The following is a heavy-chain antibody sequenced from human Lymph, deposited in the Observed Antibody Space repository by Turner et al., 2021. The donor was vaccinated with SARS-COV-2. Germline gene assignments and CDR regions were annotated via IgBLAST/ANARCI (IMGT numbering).Heavy chain of an antibody. CDR3: AKDRFTLSSGWEDY. CDR1: GFTFSSYA. CDR2: ISGSGGTT. J-gene: IGHJ4*02. D-gene: IGHD6-19*01. Sequence: EVQLLESGGGLGQPGGSLRLSCAASGFTFSSYAMSWVRQAPGKGLEWVSGISGSGGTTHYADSVKGRFTISRDNSKNTLYLQMNSLRAEDTAVYYCAKDRFTLSSGWEDYWGQGTLVTVSS. V-gene: IGHV3-23*01.